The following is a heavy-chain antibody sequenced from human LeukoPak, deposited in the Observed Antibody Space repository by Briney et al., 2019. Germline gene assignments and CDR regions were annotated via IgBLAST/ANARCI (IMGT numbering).Heavy chain of an antibody. J-gene: IGHJ4*02. Sequence: PSETLSLTCTVSGGSISSYYWSWIRQPPGKGLEWIGYIYYSGSTNCNPSLKSRVTISVDTSKNQFSLKLSSVTAADTAVYYCARHGLAARLDYWGQGTLVTVSS. CDR2: IYYSGST. CDR3: ARHGLAARLDY. D-gene: IGHD6-6*01. CDR1: GGSISSYY. V-gene: IGHV4-59*08.